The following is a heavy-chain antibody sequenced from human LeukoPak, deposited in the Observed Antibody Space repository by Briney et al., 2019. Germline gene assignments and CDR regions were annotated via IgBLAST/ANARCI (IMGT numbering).Heavy chain of an antibody. J-gene: IGHJ4*02. CDR2: ISYDGSNK. CDR3: ARSTHGGVIAPFDC. Sequence: GGSLRLSCAASGFTFSSYAMHWVRQAPGEGLEWVAIISYDGSNKYYADSVKGRFTNSRDNPKNTLYLQMSSLRAEDTAVYYCARSTHGGVIAPFDCWGQGTLVTVSS. CDR1: GFTFSSYA. V-gene: IGHV3-30*04. D-gene: IGHD3-16*02.